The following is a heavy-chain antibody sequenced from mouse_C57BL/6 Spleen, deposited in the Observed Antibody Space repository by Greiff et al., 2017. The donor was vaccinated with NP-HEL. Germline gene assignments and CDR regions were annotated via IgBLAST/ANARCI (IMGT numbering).Heavy chain of an antibody. CDR1: GYPFTDHT. D-gene: IGHD1-1*02. Sequence: VQLQQSDAELVKPGASVKISCKVSGYPFTDHTIHWLKQRPEQGLEWIGYIYPRDGSRKYNEKFKGKATLTADKSTSTAYMQLNSLTSEDAAVDFCARDGGSYVELYFDYWGQGTTLTVAS. CDR3: ARDGGSYVELYFDY. J-gene: IGHJ2*01. CDR2: IYPRDGSR. V-gene: IGHV1-78*01.